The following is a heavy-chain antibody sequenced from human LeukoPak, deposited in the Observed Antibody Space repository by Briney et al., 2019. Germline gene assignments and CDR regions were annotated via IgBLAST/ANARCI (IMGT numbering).Heavy chain of an antibody. V-gene: IGHV4-59*01. CDR2: IYYSGST. D-gene: IGHD3-10*01. J-gene: IGHJ5*02. CDR1: GGSTSSYY. Sequence: SSETLSLTCTVSGGSTSSYYWSWIRQPPGKGLEWIGYIYYSGSTNYNPSLKSRVTISVDTSKNQFSLKLSSVTAADTAVYYCAREVGVGWFDPWGQGTLVTVSS. CDR3: AREVGVGWFDP.